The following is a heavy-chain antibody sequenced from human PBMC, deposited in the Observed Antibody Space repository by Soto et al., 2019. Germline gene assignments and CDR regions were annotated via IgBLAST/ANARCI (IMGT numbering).Heavy chain of an antibody. CDR1: GFTFSSYG. CDR3: AREGIYGDYDYFDY. CDR2: IWYDGSNK. Sequence: GGSLRLSCAASGFTFSSYGMHWVRQAPGKGLEWVAVIWYDGSNKYYADSVKGRFTISRDNSKNTLYLQMNSLRAEDTAVYYCAREGIYGDYDYFDYWGQGTLVTVSS. V-gene: IGHV3-33*01. D-gene: IGHD4-17*01. J-gene: IGHJ4*02.